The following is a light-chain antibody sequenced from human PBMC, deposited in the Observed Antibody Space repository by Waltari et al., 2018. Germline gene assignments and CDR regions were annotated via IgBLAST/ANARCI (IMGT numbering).Light chain of an antibody. V-gene: IGLV3-1*01. Sequence: YKLTQPPSVSVSPGQTASITCYGDRLEVQYVCWYQQKTGQSPVLVMHQDSRRPSGIPERFSGSSSGNTATLTISGTQAMDEADYYCQAWDSITDVVFGGGTRLTVL. CDR2: QDS. CDR3: QAWDSITDVV. CDR1: RLEVQY. J-gene: IGLJ3*02.